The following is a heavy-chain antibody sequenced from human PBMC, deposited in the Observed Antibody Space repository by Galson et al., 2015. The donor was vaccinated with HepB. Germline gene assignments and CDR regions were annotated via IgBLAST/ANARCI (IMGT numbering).Heavy chain of an antibody. D-gene: IGHD3-3*01. J-gene: IGHJ3*02. CDR1: GGSISSSSYY. CDR3: ARDSTVSDFWSGYYLGGPSLGAFDI. Sequence: LSLTCTVSGGSISSSSYYWGWIRQPPGKGLEWIGSIYYSGSTYYNPSLKSRVTISVDTSKNQFSLKLSSVTAADTAVYYCARDSTVSDFWSGYYLGGPSLGAFDIWGQGTMVTVSS. CDR2: IYYSGST. V-gene: IGHV4-39*07.